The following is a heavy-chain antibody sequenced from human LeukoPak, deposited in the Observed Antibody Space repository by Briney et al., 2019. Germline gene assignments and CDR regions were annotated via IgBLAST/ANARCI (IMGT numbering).Heavy chain of an antibody. CDR3: ARKRKPKGGPYSSGWYYDY. CDR2: MNPNSGNT. Sequence: ASVKVSCKASGYTFTSYDINWVRQATGQGLEWMGWMNPNSGNTGYAQKFQGRVTMTRNTSISTAYMELSCLRSEDTAVYYCARKRKPKGGPYSSGWYYDYWGQGTLVTVSS. V-gene: IGHV1-8*01. J-gene: IGHJ4*02. D-gene: IGHD6-19*01. CDR1: GYTFTSYD.